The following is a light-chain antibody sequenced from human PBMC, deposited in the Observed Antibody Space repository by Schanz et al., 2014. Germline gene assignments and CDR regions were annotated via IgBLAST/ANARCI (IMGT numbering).Light chain of an antibody. Sequence: EIVLTQSPGTLSLSPGEGATLSCRASQTITPSSLAWYQQKPGQAPRLLIFGASTRATGIPDRFSGSGSGTDFTLTISRLEPEDFAVYYCQQYNNWPLTFGQGTRLEIK. V-gene: IGKV3-20*01. J-gene: IGKJ5*01. CDR3: QQYNNWPLT. CDR2: GAS. CDR1: QTITPSS.